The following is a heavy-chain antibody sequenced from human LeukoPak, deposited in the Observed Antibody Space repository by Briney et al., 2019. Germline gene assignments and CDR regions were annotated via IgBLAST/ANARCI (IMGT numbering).Heavy chain of an antibody. J-gene: IGHJ6*03. CDR3: ARVRSRWLQRPYYYMDV. D-gene: IGHD5-24*01. CDR2: INHSGST. Sequence: PSETLSLTCAVYGGSFSGYYWSWIRQPPGEGLEWIGEINHSGSTNYNPSLKSRVTISVDTSKNQFSLKLSSVTAADTAVYYCARVRSRWLQRPYYYMDVWGKGTTVTVSS. V-gene: IGHV4-34*01. CDR1: GGSFSGYY.